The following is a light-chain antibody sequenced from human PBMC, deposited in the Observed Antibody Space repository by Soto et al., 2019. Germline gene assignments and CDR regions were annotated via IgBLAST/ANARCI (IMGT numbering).Light chain of an antibody. V-gene: IGLV4-69*01. CDR3: QTWGTGIVV. CDR2: LKSDGSH. CDR1: SGHSTYA. Sequence: QLVLTQSPSASASLGASVKLTCTLSSGHSTYAIAWHQQQPEKGPRYLMKLKSDGSHNKGDGIPDRFSGSSSGAERYLTISSLQSEDEADYYCQTWGTGIVVFGGGNQLTVL. J-gene: IGLJ2*01.